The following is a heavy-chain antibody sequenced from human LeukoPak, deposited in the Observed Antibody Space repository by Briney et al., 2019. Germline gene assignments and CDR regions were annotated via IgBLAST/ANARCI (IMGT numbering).Heavy chain of an antibody. D-gene: IGHD2-15*01. J-gene: IGHJ5*02. Sequence: GESLKISCQGSGYRFTSYWIGWVRPMPGKGLEWMGIIYPGESDTRYSPSFQGQVTISVDKSISTAYLQWSSLKASDTAMYYCARHLKAENWFDPWGQGTLVTVSS. V-gene: IGHV5-51*01. CDR3: ARHLKAENWFDP. CDR2: IYPGESDT. CDR1: GYRFTSYW.